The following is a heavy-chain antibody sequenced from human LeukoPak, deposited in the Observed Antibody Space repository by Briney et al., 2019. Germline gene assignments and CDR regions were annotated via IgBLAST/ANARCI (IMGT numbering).Heavy chain of an antibody. CDR1: GFTFSSYA. D-gene: IGHD6-13*01. J-gene: IGHJ5*01. Sequence: PGGSLSLSCAASGFTFSSYAMSWVRQAPGKGLEWVSAISGSGGSTYYADSVKGRFTISRDNSKNTLYLQMNSLRAEDTAVYYCAKDELASSWYWFDSWGQGTLVTVSS. CDR2: ISGSGGST. V-gene: IGHV3-23*01. CDR3: AKDELASSWYWFDS.